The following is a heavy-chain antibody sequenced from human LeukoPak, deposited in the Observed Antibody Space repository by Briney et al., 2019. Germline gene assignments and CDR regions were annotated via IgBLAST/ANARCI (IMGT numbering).Heavy chain of an antibody. CDR1: AGSISSSSYY. CDR2: IYYSGST. CDR3: ARDGEMATIENYFDY. Sequence: SEILSLTCTVSAGSISSSSYYWGWIRQPPGKGLEWIGSIYYSGSTHYNPSLKSRVTISVDTSKNQFSLKLSSVTAADTAVYYCARDGEMATIENYFDYWGQGTLVTVSS. V-gene: IGHV4-39*07. J-gene: IGHJ4*02. D-gene: IGHD5-24*01.